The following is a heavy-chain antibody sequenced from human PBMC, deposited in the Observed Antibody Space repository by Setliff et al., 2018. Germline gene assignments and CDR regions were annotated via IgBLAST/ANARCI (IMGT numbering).Heavy chain of an antibody. D-gene: IGHD2-2*01. Sequence: ASVKVSCKASGYTFSTYGLHWVRQAPGQGPEWMGMIITNTGKTSYAQKLQGRVTMTTDTSTGTGYMELRSLRSDDTAVYFCARFGGSCSSSSCYASDLWGQGTKVTVSS. CDR1: GYTFSTYG. V-gene: IGHV1-18*01. CDR3: ARFGGSCSSSSCYASDL. CDR2: IITNTGKT. J-gene: IGHJ3*01.